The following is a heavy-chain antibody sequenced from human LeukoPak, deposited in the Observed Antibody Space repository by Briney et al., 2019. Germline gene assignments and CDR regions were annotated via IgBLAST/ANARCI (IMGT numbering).Heavy chain of an antibody. CDR2: INSDGSST. J-gene: IGHJ4*02. V-gene: IGHV3-74*01. Sequence: GGSLRLSCAASGFTFSSYWMHWVRQAPGKGLVWVSRINSDGSSTSYADSVKGRFTISRDNAKNTLYLQMNSLRAEDTAVYYCAKLGGFGYYFDYWGQGTLVTVSS. CDR1: GFTFSSYW. D-gene: IGHD3-16*01. CDR3: AKLGGFGYYFDY.